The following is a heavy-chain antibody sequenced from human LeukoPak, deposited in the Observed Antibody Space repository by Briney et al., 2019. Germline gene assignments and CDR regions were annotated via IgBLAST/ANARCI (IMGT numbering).Heavy chain of an antibody. J-gene: IGHJ4*02. CDR2: ISWDGGST. Sequence: GGSLRLSCAASGFTFDDCAMHWVRQAPGRGLEWVSLISWDGGSTYYADSVKGRFTISRDNSKNSLYLQMNSLRAEDTALYYCAEDSGYYDSSGYFDYWGQGTLVTVSS. CDR1: GFTFDDCA. CDR3: AEDSGYYDSSGYFDY. D-gene: IGHD3-22*01. V-gene: IGHV3-43D*04.